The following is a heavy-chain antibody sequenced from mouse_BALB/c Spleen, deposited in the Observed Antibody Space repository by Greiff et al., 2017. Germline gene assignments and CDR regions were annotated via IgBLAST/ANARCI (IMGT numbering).Heavy chain of an antibody. CDR2: INSNGGST. CDR3: ARDGEVRGRFAY. V-gene: IGHV5-6-3*01. CDR1: GFTFSSYG. Sequence: EVQGVESGGGLVQPGGSLKLSCAASGFTFSSYGMSWVRQTPDKRLELVATINSNGGSTYYPDSVKGRFTISRDNAKNTLYLQMSSLKSEDTAMYYCARDGEVRGRFAYWGQGTLVTVSA. D-gene: IGHD2-14*01. J-gene: IGHJ3*01.